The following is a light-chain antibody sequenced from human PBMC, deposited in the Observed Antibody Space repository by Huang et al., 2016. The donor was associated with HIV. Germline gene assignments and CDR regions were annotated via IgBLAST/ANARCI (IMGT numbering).Light chain of an antibody. CDR2: GAS. CDR1: QSVSSNF. Sequence: EIVLTQSPGTLSLSPGERVTLSCRASQSVSSNFLAWYQQKPGQAPRLLIYGASNRATGIPERFGGSGAGTDVTRTISSLESEDFAVYYCQQYSSSPPLTFGGGTKVEIK. J-gene: IGKJ4*01. CDR3: QQYSSSPPLT. V-gene: IGKV3-20*01.